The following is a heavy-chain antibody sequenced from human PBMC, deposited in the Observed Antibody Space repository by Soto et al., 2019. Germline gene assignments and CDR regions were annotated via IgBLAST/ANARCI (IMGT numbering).Heavy chain of an antibody. CDR2: IYYSGST. CDR3: ARGHRSLWFGELDAFDI. Sequence: VQLLESGGGLVQPGGSLRLSCAASGFTFSSYAMSWVRQAPGKGLEWIGYIYYSGSTYYNPSLKSRVTISVDTSKNQFSLKLSSVTAADTAVYYCARGHRSLWFGELDAFDIWGQGTMVTVSS. CDR1: GFTFSSYA. J-gene: IGHJ3*02. D-gene: IGHD3-10*01. V-gene: IGHV4-31*02.